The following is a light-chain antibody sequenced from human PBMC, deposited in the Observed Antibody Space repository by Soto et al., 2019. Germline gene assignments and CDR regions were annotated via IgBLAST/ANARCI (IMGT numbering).Light chain of an antibody. CDR2: EVS. CDR1: SSDVGAYNY. Sequence: QSALTQPPSASGSPGQSVTISCTGTSSDVGAYNYVSWYQQLPGKAPKLIIYEVSKRPSGVPDRFSGSKSGYTASLTVSGLQAEDEADYYCTSYAGTYSFFYVFGTGTKVTVL. J-gene: IGLJ1*01. V-gene: IGLV2-8*01. CDR3: TSYAGTYSFFYV.